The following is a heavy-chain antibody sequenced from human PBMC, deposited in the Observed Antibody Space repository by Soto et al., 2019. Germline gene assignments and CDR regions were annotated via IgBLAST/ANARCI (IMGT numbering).Heavy chain of an antibody. CDR2: IYYSGST. V-gene: IGHV4-31*03. J-gene: IGHJ4*02. CDR3: ATDVRDASSYYHLDY. CDR1: GGSISSGGYY. Sequence: SETLSLTCTVSGGSISSGGYYWSWIRQHPGKGLEWIGYIYYSGSTYYNPSLKSRVTLSVDTSKNQFSLKLSSVTAADSAVYYCATDVRDASSYYHLDYRGQGTLVTVSS. D-gene: IGHD3-22*01.